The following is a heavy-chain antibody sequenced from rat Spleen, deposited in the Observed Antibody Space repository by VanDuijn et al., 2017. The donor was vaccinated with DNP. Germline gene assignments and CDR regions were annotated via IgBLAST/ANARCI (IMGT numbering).Heavy chain of an antibody. CDR2: ISPDGSST. D-gene: IGHD1-10*01. V-gene: IGHV5-22*01. J-gene: IGHJ2*01. CDR3: VRDNNFDF. CDR1: GFIFSDYY. Sequence: EVQLVESGGGLVQPGRSLQLSCAASGFIFSDYYMAWVRQALTKGLEWVAYISPDGSSTYYGDSVKGRFTISRDNGKSTLYLQMDSLRSEDMATYYCVRDNNFDFWGQGVMVTVSS.